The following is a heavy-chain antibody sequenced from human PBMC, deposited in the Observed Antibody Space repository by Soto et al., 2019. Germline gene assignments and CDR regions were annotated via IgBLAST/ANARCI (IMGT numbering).Heavy chain of an antibody. J-gene: IGHJ6*02. CDR1: GGSISSSNW. V-gene: IGHV4-4*02. D-gene: IGHD3-3*01. CDR2: IYHSGST. CDR3: ARVSGDGSTYYDFWSGYRAARGYYGMDV. Sequence: QVQLQESGPGLVKPSGTLSLTCAVSGGSISSSNWWSWVRQPPGKGLEWIGEIYHSGSTNYNPSLKSRVSISVDKSKNQFCLKLSSVTAADPAVYYCARVSGDGSTYYDFWSGYRAARGYYGMDVWGQGTTVTVSS.